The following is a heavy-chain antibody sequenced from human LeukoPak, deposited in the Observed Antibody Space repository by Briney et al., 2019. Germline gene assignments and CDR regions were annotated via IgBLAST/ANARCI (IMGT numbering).Heavy chain of an antibody. V-gene: IGHV3-30*18. CDR1: GFTFSSYG. CDR2: ISYDGSNK. J-gene: IGHJ4*02. D-gene: IGHD2-2*01. Sequence: PGRSLRLSCAASGFTFSSYGMHWVRQAPGKGLEWVAGISYDGSNKYYADSVKGRFTISSDNSKNTLYLQVNSLRAEDTAVYYCAKILGTTSANDDYWGQGTLVTVSS. CDR3: AKILGTTSANDDY.